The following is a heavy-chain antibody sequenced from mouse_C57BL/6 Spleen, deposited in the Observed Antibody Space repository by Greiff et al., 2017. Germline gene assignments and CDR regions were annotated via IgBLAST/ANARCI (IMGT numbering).Heavy chain of an antibody. Sequence: EVQLVESEGGLVQPGSSMKLSCTASGFTFSDYYMAWVRQVPEKGLEWVANINYDGSSTYYLDSLKSRFIISRDNAKNILYLQMSSLKSEDTATYYCARGYDGYYGYFDVWGTGTTVTVSS. CDR2: INYDGSST. V-gene: IGHV5-16*01. D-gene: IGHD2-3*01. CDR3: ARGYDGYYGYFDV. J-gene: IGHJ1*03. CDR1: GFTFSDYY.